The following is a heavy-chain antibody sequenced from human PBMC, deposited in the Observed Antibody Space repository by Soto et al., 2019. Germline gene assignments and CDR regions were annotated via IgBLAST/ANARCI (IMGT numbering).Heavy chain of an antibody. CDR3: ARRPTYYYGSGSYFPFDY. J-gene: IGHJ4*02. D-gene: IGHD3-10*01. CDR1: GGSISSSSYY. Sequence: SETLSLTCTVSGGSISSSSYYWGWIRQPPGKGLEWIGSIYYSGSTYYNPSLKSRVTISVDTSKNQFSLKLSSVTAADTAVYYCARRPTYYYGSGSYFPFDYWGQGTLVTVSS. CDR2: IYYSGST. V-gene: IGHV4-39*01.